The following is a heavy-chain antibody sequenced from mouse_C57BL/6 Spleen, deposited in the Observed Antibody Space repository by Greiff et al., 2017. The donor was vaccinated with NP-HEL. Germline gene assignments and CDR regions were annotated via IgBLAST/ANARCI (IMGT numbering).Heavy chain of an antibody. Sequence: VQLQQSEPGLVKPSQSLSPTSPVTASPIPGGIYWNWIRQFPGKKLEWMGSISYDGSNNYNPSLKNRISITRDTSKNQFFLKLNSVTTEDTATYYCARERAGDFDYWGQGTTLTVSS. CDR3: ARERAGDFDY. D-gene: IGHD3-3*01. V-gene: IGHV3-6*01. J-gene: IGHJ2*01. CDR2: ISYDGSN. CDR1: ASPIPGGIY.